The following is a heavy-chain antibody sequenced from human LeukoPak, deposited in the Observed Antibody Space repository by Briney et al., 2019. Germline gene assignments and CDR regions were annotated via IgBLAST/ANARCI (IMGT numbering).Heavy chain of an antibody. V-gene: IGHV4-39*07. CDR3: ARSSSSSNKIDY. CDR2: IYYSGST. Sequence: KPSETLSLTCTVSGGSISSSSHYWGWIRQPPGKGLEWIGSIYYSGSTYYNPSLKSRVTISVDTSKNQFSLKLSSVTAADTAVYYCARSSSSSNKIDYWGQGTLVTVSS. CDR1: GGSISSSSHY. D-gene: IGHD6-6*01. J-gene: IGHJ4*02.